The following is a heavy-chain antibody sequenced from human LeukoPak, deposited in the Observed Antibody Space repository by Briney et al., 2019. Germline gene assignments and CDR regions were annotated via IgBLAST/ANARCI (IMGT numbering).Heavy chain of an antibody. Sequence: PGGSLRLSCAASGFTFSSYSMNWVRQAPGKGLEWVSSISSSSSYIYYADSVKGRFTISRDNAKNSLYLQMNSLRAEDTAVYYCARTVFISYYFDYWGQGTLVTVSS. CDR2: ISSSSSYI. CDR1: GFTFSSYS. J-gene: IGHJ4*02. CDR3: ARTVFISYYFDY. D-gene: IGHD3-10*02. V-gene: IGHV3-21*01.